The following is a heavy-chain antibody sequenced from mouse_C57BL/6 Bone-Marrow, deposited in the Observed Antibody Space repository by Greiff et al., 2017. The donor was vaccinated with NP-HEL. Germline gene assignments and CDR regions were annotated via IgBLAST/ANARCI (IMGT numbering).Heavy chain of an antibody. CDR3: AGNIYDRYAMDY. D-gene: IGHD2-3*01. CDR1: GFTFTDYY. CDR2: IRHKANGYTT. Sequence: EVQLQESGGGLVQPGGSLSLSCAASGFTFTDYYMSWVRQPPGKALEWFGFIRHKANGYTTEYSASVKGRFTISRDNYQSIIYLQMNAMRAEDGAAYYCAGNIYDRYAMDYWGQGTSVTVSS. V-gene: IGHV7-3*01. J-gene: IGHJ4*01.